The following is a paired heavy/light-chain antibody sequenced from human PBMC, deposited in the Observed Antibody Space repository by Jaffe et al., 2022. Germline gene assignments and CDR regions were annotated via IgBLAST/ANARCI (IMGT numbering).Light chain of an antibody. CDR2: DAS. J-gene: IGKJ3*01. Sequence: EIVLTQSPATLSLSPGERATLSCRASQSVSSYLAWYQQKPGQAPRLLIYDASNRATGIPARFSGSGSGTDFTLTISSLEPEDFAVYYCQQRSNWPPRFTFGPGTKVDIK. CDR1: QSVSSY. V-gene: IGKV3-11*01. CDR3: QQRSNWPPRFT.
Heavy chain of an antibody. J-gene: IGHJ6*03. D-gene: IGHD2-2*01. CDR2: IIPIFGTA. CDR1: GGTFSSYA. Sequence: QVQLVQSGAEVKKPGSSVKVSCKASGGTFSSYAISWVRQAPGQGLEWMGGIIPIFGTANYAQKFQGRVTITTDESTSTAYMELSSLRSEDTAVYYCARDNRYCSSTSCYRSTNYYYYYYMDVWGKGTTVTVSS. CDR3: ARDNRYCSSTSCYRSTNYYYYYYMDV. V-gene: IGHV1-69*05.